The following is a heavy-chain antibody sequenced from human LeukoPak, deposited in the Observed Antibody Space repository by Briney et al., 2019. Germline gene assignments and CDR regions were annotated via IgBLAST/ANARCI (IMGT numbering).Heavy chain of an antibody. CDR1: GLTVSRNY. V-gene: IGHV3-66*01. CDR2: IYSGGSK. D-gene: IGHD1-26*01. CDR3: ASGSGSEFDP. J-gene: IGHJ5*02. Sequence: GGSLRLSCAASGLTVSRNYMTWVRQAPGKGLEWVSVIYSGGSKYYADSVKGRFTISRDNAKNSLYLQMNSLRAEDTAVYYCASGSGSEFDPWGQGTLVTVSS.